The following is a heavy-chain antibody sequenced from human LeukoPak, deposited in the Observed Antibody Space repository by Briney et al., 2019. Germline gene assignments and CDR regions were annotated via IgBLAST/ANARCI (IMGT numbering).Heavy chain of an antibody. CDR1: GFTFSSYG. CDR3: ASTYYYDSSGYNAQLDY. V-gene: IGHV3-30*03. J-gene: IGHJ4*02. D-gene: IGHD3-22*01. Sequence: AGGSLRLSCAASGFTFSSYGMHWVRQAPGKGLEWVAVISYDGSNKYYADSVKGRFTISRDNSKNTLYLQMNSLRAEDTAVYYCASTYYYDSSGYNAQLDYWGQGTLVTVSS. CDR2: ISYDGSNK.